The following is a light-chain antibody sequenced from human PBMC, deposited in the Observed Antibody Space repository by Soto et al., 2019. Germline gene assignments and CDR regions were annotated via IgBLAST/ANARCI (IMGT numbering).Light chain of an antibody. J-gene: IGKJ1*01. CDR3: QHYNSYSEA. Sequence: DIQMTQCPSTLSGSVGDRVTITCRASQTISSWLAWYQQKPGKAPKHLIYKASTLKSGVPSRFSGSGSGTEFTLTISSLQPDDFATYYCQHYNSYSEAFGQGTKVELK. CDR2: KAS. CDR1: QTISSW. V-gene: IGKV1-5*03.